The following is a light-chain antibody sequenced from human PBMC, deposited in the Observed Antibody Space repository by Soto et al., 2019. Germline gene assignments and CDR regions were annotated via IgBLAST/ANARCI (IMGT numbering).Light chain of an antibody. Sequence: QSVLTQPPSASGTPGQRVPISCSGSSSNIGSNTVNWYQQLPGTAPKLLIYSNNQRPSGVPDRFSGSKSGTSASLAISGLQSEDEAAYYCAAWDDSQNGPVFGGGPEVTVL. CDR2: SNN. CDR3: AAWDDSQNGPV. CDR1: SSNIGSNT. V-gene: IGLV1-44*01. J-gene: IGLJ3*02.